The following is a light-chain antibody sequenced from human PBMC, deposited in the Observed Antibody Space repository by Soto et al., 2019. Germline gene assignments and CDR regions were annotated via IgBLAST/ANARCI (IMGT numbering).Light chain of an antibody. J-gene: IGKJ4*01. CDR2: GAS. CDR1: QSVSSIY. V-gene: IGKV3-20*01. Sequence: IVSTQSPGTLSLSPGERATLSCRASQSVSSIYLAWYQQKPGQAPRLLIYGASSRATGIPDRFSGSGSGTDFTLTISRLEPEDFAVYYCQQYGSSALTFGGGTKVEIK. CDR3: QQYGSSALT.